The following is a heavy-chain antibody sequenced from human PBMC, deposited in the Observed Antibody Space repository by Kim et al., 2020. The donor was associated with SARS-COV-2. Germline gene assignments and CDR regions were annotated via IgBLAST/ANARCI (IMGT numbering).Heavy chain of an antibody. CDR3: ARDPEYSSSWYPVPTDP. J-gene: IGHJ5*02. D-gene: IGHD6-13*01. CDR1: GGTFSSYA. CDR2: IIPIFGTA. Sequence: SVKVSCKASGGTFSSYAISWVRQAPGQGLEWMGGIIPIFGTANYAQKFQGRVTITADESTSTAYMELSSLRSEDTAVYYCARDPEYSSSWYPVPTDPWGQGTLVTVSS. V-gene: IGHV1-69*13.